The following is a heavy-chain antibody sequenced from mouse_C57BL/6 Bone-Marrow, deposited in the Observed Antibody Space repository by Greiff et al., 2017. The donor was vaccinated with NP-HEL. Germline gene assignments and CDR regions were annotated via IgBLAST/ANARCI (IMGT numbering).Heavy chain of an antibody. CDR2: IYPRSGNT. V-gene: IGHV1-81*01. Sequence: QVHVKQSGAELARPGASVKLSCKASGYTFTSYGISWVKQRTGQGLEWIGEIYPRSGNTYYNEKFKGKATLTADKSSSTAYMELRSLTSEDSAVYFCARVPGVHYFDYWGQGTTLTVSS. CDR1: GYTFTSYG. J-gene: IGHJ2*01. CDR3: ARVPGVHYFDY.